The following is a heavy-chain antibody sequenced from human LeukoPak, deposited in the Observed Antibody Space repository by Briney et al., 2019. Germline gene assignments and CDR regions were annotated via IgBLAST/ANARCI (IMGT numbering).Heavy chain of an antibody. CDR1: GGSFSGYY. J-gene: IGHJ2*01. CDR2: INHSGST. V-gene: IGHV4-34*01. CDR3: ARGQSGTAISRAGRYFDL. D-gene: IGHD5-18*01. Sequence: SETLSLTCAVYGGSFSGYYWSWIRQPPGKGLEWIGEINHSGSTNYNPSLKSRVTISVDTSKNQFSLKLSSVTAADTAVYYCARGQSGTAISRAGRYFDLWGRGTLVTVSS.